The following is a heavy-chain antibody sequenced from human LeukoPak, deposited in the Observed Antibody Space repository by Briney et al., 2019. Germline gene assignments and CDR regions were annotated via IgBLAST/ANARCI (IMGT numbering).Heavy chain of an antibody. Sequence: GGSLRPSCAASGFTFSSYEMNWVRQAPGKGLEWVSYISSSGSTIYYADSVKGRFTISRDNAKNSLYLQMNSLRAEDTAVYYCARGVRIVAGTFRRDYYMDVWGKGTTVTVFS. D-gene: IGHD6-19*01. CDR1: GFTFSSYE. CDR3: ARGVRIVAGTFRRDYYMDV. V-gene: IGHV3-48*03. J-gene: IGHJ6*03. CDR2: ISSSGSTI.